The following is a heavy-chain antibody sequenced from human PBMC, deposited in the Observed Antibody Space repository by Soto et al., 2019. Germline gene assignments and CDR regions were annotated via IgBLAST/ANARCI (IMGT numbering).Heavy chain of an antibody. V-gene: IGHV3-23*01. Sequence: DVQVLESGGDLVQPGGSLRLSCAASGFTFNTYAMNWVRQAPGKGLEWVSGISATGDTRYYAGSVKGRFTISRDNSKNTVYLQMNTLRVGDTGVYYCAKDLTRGVLVVPAALDYWGQGTLVTVSS. D-gene: IGHD2-2*01. J-gene: IGHJ4*02. CDR3: AKDLTRGVLVVPAALDY. CDR1: GFTFNTYA. CDR2: ISATGDTR.